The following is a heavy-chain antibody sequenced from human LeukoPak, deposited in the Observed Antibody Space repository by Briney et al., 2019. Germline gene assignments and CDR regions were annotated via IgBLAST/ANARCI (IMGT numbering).Heavy chain of an antibody. J-gene: IGHJ4*02. D-gene: IGHD6-19*01. V-gene: IGHV3-23*01. CDR2: ISDSGGST. CDR1: GFAFSAYA. CDR3: AKDGDNSGWFDY. Sequence: GGSLRLSCTASGFAFSAYAMNWVRQAPGKGLEWVSGISDSGGSTYYADFVKGRFTISRDNAKNSLYLQMNSLRAEDTALYFCAKDGDNSGWFDYWGQGTLVTVSS.